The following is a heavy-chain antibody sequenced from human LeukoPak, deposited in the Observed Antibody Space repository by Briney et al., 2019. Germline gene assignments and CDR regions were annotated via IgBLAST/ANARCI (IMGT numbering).Heavy chain of an antibody. CDR3: ARHVRAAGTAHYYYGMDV. J-gene: IGHJ6*02. V-gene: IGHV4-59*08. D-gene: IGHD6-13*01. Sequence: SETLSLTCTVSGGSISSYYWSWIRQPPGRGLEWIGYIYYSGSTNYNPSLKSRVTISVDTSKNQFSLKLSSVTAADTAVYYCARHVRAAGTAHYYYGMDVWGQGTTVTVSS. CDR1: GGSISSYY. CDR2: IYYSGST.